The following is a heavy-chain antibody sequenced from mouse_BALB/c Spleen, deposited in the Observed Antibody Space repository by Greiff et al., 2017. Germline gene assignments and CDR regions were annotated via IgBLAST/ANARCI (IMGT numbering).Heavy chain of an antibody. CDR2: ISSGGSYT. J-gene: IGHJ3*01. CDR3: ARLYYRSSWFAY. Sequence: EVKLVESGGDLVKPGGSLKLSCAASGFTFSSYGMSWVRQTPDKRLEWVATISSGGSYTYYPDSVKGRFTISRDNAKNTLYLQMSSLKSEDTAMYYCARLYYRSSWFAYWGQGTLVTVSA. CDR1: GFTFSSYG. V-gene: IGHV5-6*01. D-gene: IGHD2-14*01.